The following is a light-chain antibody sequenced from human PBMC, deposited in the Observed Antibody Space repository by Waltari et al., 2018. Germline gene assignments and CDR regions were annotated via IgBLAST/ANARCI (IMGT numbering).Light chain of an antibody. CDR2: WAS. V-gene: IGKV4-1*01. J-gene: IGKJ2*01. CDR1: QSVLYSSNNKNY. CDR3: QQYYSTPPHT. Sequence: DIVMTQSPDSLAVSLGERATINCKSSQSVLYSSNNKNYLAWYQRKPGQPPKLLIYWASTRESGVPDRVSGSGSGTDFTLTISSLQAEDVAVYYCQQYYSTPPHTFGQGTKLEIK.